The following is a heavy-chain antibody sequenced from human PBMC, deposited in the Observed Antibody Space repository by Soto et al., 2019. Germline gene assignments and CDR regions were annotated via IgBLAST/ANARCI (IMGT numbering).Heavy chain of an antibody. CDR3: ARGYYYGSGSYYNYYYYYYGMDV. D-gene: IGHD3-10*01. Sequence: SETLSLTCTVSGGSISSSSYYWGWIRQPPGKGLEWIGSIYYSGSTYYNPSLKSRVTISVDTSKNQFSLKLSSVTAADTAVYYCARGYYYGSGSYYNYYYYYYGMDVWGQGTTITVS. J-gene: IGHJ6*02. CDR2: IYYSGST. CDR1: GGSISSSSYY. V-gene: IGHV4-39*01.